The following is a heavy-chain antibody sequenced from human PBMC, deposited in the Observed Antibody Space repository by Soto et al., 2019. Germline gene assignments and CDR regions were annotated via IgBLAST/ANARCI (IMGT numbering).Heavy chain of an antibody. V-gene: IGHV1-69*13. D-gene: IGHD2-15*01. Sequence: SVKVSCKASGGTFSSYAISWVRQAPGQGLEWMGGIIPIFGTANYAQKFQGRVTITADESTSTAYMELSSLRSEDTAVYYCARGVAATYYYYGMDVWGQGTTVTVSS. CDR3: ARGVAATYYYYGMDV. CDR1: GGTFSSYA. J-gene: IGHJ6*02. CDR2: IIPIFGTA.